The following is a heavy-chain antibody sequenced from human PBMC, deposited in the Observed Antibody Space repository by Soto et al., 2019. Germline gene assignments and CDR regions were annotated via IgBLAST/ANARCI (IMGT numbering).Heavy chain of an antibody. D-gene: IGHD3-10*01. CDR1: GFTFSNYA. CDR2: ISGSGGVT. Sequence: LRLSFAASGFTFSNYAMNWVRQAPGKGLEWVSAISGSGGVTYYADSVKGRFTISRDNSKNTQYLQMNSLRAEDTAVYYCAKDRRIWFGGMDVWGPGTTVTVSS. CDR3: AKDRRIWFGGMDV. V-gene: IGHV3-23*01. J-gene: IGHJ6*02.